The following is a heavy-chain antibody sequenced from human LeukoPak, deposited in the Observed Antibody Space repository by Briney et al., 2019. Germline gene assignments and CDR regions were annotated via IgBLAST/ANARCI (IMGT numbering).Heavy chain of an antibody. Sequence: SETLSLTCDVYGGSFSGYYWSWIRQPPGKGLEWIGEINHSGSTNYNPSLKSRVTISVDTSKNQFSLKLSSVTAVDTAVYYCARGRGGTPLDYWGQGTLVTVSS. J-gene: IGHJ4*02. CDR3: ARGRGGTPLDY. CDR1: GGSFSGYY. V-gene: IGHV4-34*01. D-gene: IGHD1/OR15-1a*01. CDR2: INHSGST.